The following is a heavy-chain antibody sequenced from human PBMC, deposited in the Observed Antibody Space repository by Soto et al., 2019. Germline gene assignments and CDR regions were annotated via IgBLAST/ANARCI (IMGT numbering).Heavy chain of an antibody. J-gene: IGHJ4*02. CDR3: AKDRLAGNFDY. CDR1: GFTFSSYA. V-gene: IGHV3-23*01. CDR2: ISATGGST. Sequence: GGSLRLSCAASGFTFSSYAMNWARQAPGKGLEWVATISATGGSTYYADSVKGRFTISRDNSKNTLYLQMNGLRVEDTAVYYCAKDRLAGNFDYWGQGTQVTVSS.